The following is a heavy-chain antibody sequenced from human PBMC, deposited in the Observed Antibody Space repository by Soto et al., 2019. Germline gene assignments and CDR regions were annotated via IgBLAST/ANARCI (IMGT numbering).Heavy chain of an antibody. V-gene: IGHV1-3*01. CDR2: INAGNGNT. CDR3: ARDKLHPKIDRKYCNNGVCYLASGPDYYYYGMDV. D-gene: IGHD2-8*01. CDR1: GYTFTSYA. J-gene: IGHJ6*02. Sequence: ASVKVSCKASGYTFTSYAMHWVRQAPGQRLEWMGWINAGNGNTKYSQKFQGRVTITRETSASTAYMELSSLRSEDTAVYYCARDKLHPKIDRKYCNNGVCYLASGPDYYYYGMDVWGQGTTVTVSS.